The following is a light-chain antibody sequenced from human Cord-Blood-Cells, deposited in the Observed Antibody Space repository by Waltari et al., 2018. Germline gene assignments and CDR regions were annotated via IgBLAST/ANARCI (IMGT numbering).Light chain of an antibody. Sequence: EIVVTLSPATLSVSPGERATLSCRASQSVSSNLAWYQQKPGQAPRLLIYGASTRATGIPARFSGSGSGTEFTLTISSLQSEDFAVYYCQQYNNWPLTFGGGTKVEIK. CDR1: QSVSSN. CDR2: GAS. CDR3: QQYNNWPLT. J-gene: IGKJ4*01. V-gene: IGKV3-15*01.